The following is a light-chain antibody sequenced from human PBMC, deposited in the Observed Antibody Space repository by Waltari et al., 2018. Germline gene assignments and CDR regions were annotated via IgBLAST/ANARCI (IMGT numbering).Light chain of an antibody. CDR1: SSDVGGSNY. CDR3: SSYTSSSTFS. V-gene: IGLV2-14*01. J-gene: IGLJ1*01. Sequence: QSALTQPASVSGSPGQSITISCTGTSSDVGGSNYASWYQHHPGKAPKLMIYEVSNRPSGVSNRFSGSKSGNTASLTISGLQAEDEADYYCSSYTSSSTFSFGTGTKVTVL. CDR2: EVS.